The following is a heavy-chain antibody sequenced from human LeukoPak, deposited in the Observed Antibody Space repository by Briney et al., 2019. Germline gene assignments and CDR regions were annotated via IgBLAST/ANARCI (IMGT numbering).Heavy chain of an antibody. CDR2: IVGGST. CDR1: GFTLSDYH. D-gene: IGHD6-19*01. V-gene: IGHV3-53*01. CDR3: VRGEPNRGWYD. J-gene: IGHJ4*02. Sequence: GGCLRLSCAASGFTLSDYHMSWVRQAPGKGLEWVSAIVGGSTYYTESVKGRFTISRDNSKNTLYLQMNSLRAEDTAVYYCVRGEPNRGWYDWGQGTLVTVSS.